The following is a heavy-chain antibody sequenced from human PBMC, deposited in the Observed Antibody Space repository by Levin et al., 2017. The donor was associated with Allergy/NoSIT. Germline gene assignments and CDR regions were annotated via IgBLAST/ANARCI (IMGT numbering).Heavy chain of an antibody. V-gene: IGHV3-30*18. CDR3: AKEDGSSFDY. Sequence: AGGSLRLSCAASGFTFSSYGMHWVRQAPGKGLEWVAVISYDGSNKYYADSVKGRFTISRDNSKNTLYLQMNSLRAEDTAVYYCAKEDGSSFDYWGQGTLVTVSS. CDR2: ISYDGSNK. CDR1: GFTFSSYG. J-gene: IGHJ4*02. D-gene: IGHD6-13*01.